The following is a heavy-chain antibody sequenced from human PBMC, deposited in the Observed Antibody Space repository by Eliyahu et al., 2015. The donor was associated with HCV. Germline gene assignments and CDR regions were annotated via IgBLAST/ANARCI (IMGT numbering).Heavy chain of an antibody. CDR3: ARVSWDGAFDI. D-gene: IGHD1-26*01. CDR1: GFTFSSXS. J-gene: IGHJ3*02. CDR2: ISSSSSYI. Sequence: EVQLVESGXGLVKPGGSLRLSCXASGFTFSSXSMNWVRQAPGKGLEXVSSISSSSSYIYYADSVKGRFTISRDNAKNSLYLQMNSLRAEDTAVYYCARVSWDGAFDIWGQGTMVTVSS. V-gene: IGHV3-21*01.